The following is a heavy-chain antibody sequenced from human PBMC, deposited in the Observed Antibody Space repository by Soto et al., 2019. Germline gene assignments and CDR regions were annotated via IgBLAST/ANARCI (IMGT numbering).Heavy chain of an antibody. Sequence: EVQLVETGGGLIQPGGSLRLSCAASGFTVSSNYMSWVHQAPGKGLEWVSVIYSGGSTYYADSVKGRFTISRDNSKNTLYLQMNSLRAEDTAVYYCAREAEQWPGVGYWGQGTLVTVSS. CDR2: IYSGGST. CDR3: AREAEQWPGVGY. J-gene: IGHJ4*02. CDR1: GFTVSSNY. D-gene: IGHD6-19*01. V-gene: IGHV3-53*02.